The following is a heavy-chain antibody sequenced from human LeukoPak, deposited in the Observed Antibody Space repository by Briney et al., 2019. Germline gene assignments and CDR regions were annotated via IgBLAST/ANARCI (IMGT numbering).Heavy chain of an antibody. CDR1: GFTVSSNY. CDR2: IYSGGST. V-gene: IGHV3-53*01. D-gene: IGHD5-24*01. Sequence: GGSLRLSCAASGFTVSSNYMIWVRQAPGKGLEWVSVIYSGGSTYYADSVKGRFTISRDNSKNTVYLQMNSLRAEDTAVYYCAKKMTITGWLYYFDYWGQGTLVTVSS. CDR3: AKKMTITGWLYYFDY. J-gene: IGHJ4*02.